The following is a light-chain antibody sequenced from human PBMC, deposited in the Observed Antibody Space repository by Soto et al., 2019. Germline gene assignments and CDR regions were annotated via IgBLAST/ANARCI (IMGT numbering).Light chain of an antibody. J-gene: IGKJ1*01. CDR2: GAS. Sequence: EIVLTQSPGTLSLSPGERAPLSCRASQSVSGSSLAWYQQRSCQAPRLLIYGASTRATGIPDRFSGSGSGTDFTLTISRLEPEDFAVYYGHQYESSPTRTFGQGTKVDIK. V-gene: IGKV3-20*01. CDR1: QSVSGSS. CDR3: HQYESSPTRT.